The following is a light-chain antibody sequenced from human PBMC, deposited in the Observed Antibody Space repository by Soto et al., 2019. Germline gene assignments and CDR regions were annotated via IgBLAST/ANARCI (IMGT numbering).Light chain of an antibody. CDR2: DVS. Sequence: QSALTQPASVSGSPGQSITISCTGTSSNVGGYNYVSWYQQHPGKAPKLMIYDVSNRPSGVSNRFSGSKSGNTASLTISGLQAEDAADYYCSSYTSSSTLYVFGTGTQLTVL. CDR1: SSNVGGYNY. V-gene: IGLV2-14*01. J-gene: IGLJ1*01. CDR3: SSYTSSSTLYV.